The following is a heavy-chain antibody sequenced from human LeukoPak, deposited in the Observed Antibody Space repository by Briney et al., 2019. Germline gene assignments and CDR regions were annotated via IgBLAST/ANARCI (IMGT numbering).Heavy chain of an antibody. CDR1: GGSISSSSYY. CDR3: ASFVRFTMVRGEDY. V-gene: IGHV4-39*07. CDR2: IHYSGRT. D-gene: IGHD3-10*01. Sequence: SETLSLTCIVSGGSISSSSYYWGWIRQPPGRGLEWIGSIHYSGRTYYNPSLKSRVTISVDTSKNQLSLKLSSVTAADTAVYYCASFVRFTMVRGEDYWGQGTLVTVSS. J-gene: IGHJ4*02.